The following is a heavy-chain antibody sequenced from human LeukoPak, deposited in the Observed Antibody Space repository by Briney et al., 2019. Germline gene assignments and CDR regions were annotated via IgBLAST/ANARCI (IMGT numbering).Heavy chain of an antibody. CDR3: ARDPYRAPAAPSPTY. D-gene: IGHD6-13*01. CDR2: INPNSGLT. V-gene: IGHV1-2*06. Sequence: ASVKVSCKASGYTFTDYYIHWVRQAPGQGLEWMGRINPNSGLTNYVQKFQDRVTMTRDTSISTAYMELYRLRSDDTAVYYCARDPYRAPAAPSPTYWGQGTLVTVSS. CDR1: GYTFTDYY. J-gene: IGHJ4*02.